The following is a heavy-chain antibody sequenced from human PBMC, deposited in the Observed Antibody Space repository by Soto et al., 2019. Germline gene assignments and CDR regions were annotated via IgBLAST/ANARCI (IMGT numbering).Heavy chain of an antibody. D-gene: IGHD3-10*01. CDR2: ISYDGSNK. CDR3: ASLLGDVTTFDN. J-gene: IGHJ4*02. Sequence: PGGSLRLSCAASGFTFSSYGMHWVRQAPGKGLEWVAVISYDGSNKYYADSVKGRFTISRGNAQNSLYLQMDSLRAEDTAVYYCASLLGDVTTFDNWGQGTLVTVSS. CDR1: GFTFSSYG. V-gene: IGHV3-30*03.